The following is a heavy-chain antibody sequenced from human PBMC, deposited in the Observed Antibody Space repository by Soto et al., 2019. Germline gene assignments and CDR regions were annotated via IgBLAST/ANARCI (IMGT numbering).Heavy chain of an antibody. CDR3: AKGTEYGVVLMSAFDF. J-gene: IGHJ4*02. D-gene: IGHD3-3*01. CDR2: INAGNGNT. V-gene: IGHV1-3*01. CDR1: GYTFTSYA. Sequence: ASVKVSCKASGYTFTSYAMHWVRQAPGQRLEWMGWINAGNGNTKYSQKFQGRVTITRDTSASTAYMELNSLRAEDTALYFCAKGTEYGVVLMSAFDFLGQGTLVTVS.